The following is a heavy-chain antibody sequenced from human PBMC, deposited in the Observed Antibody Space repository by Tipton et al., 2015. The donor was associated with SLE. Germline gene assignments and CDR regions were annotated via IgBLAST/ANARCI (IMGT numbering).Heavy chain of an antibody. J-gene: IGHJ3*02. V-gene: IGHV4-61*02. CDR3: ARGFLEWLFDDAFDI. Sequence: TLSLTCTVSGGSISSGSYYWSWIRQPAGKGLEWIGRIYTSGSTNYNLSLKSRVTISVDTSKNQFSLKLSSVTAADTAVYYCARGFLEWLFDDAFDIWGQGTMVTVSS. CDR2: IYTSGST. CDR1: GGSISSGSYY. D-gene: IGHD3-3*01.